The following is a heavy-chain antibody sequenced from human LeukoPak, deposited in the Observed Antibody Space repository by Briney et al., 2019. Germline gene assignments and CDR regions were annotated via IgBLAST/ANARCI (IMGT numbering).Heavy chain of an antibody. Sequence: PGGSLRLSCAASGFTFSDHHMDWVRQAPGEGLEWVARIRNKANRYTTEYAASVKGRFTISRDDSENSLYLQMDSLKTEDTAVYYCARSPLGIAPFDYWGQGTLVTVS. V-gene: IGHV3-72*01. CDR1: GFTFSDHH. J-gene: IGHJ4*02. CDR2: IRNKANRYTT. CDR3: ARSPLGIAPFDY. D-gene: IGHD7-27*01.